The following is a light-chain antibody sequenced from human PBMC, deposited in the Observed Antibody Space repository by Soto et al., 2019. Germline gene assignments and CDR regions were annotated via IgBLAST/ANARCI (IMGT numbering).Light chain of an antibody. CDR2: DAS. V-gene: IGKV3-11*01. Sequence: EIVLTQSPATLSLSPGERATLSCRASQSLNSYLAWFQQKPGQAPRLLIYDASNRATGIPARFRGSGSGTDFPLSISSLEPEDFAVYYCQQRRAWPLTFGGGTKVEIK. CDR3: QQRRAWPLT. CDR1: QSLNSY. J-gene: IGKJ4*01.